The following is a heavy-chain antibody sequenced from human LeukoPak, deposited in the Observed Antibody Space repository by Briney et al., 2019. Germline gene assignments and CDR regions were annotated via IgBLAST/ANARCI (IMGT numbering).Heavy chain of an antibody. CDR1: GGSFSGYY. Sequence: PSETLSLTCAVYGGSFSGYYWSWIRQPPGKGLEWIGEINHSGSTNYNPSLKSRVTISVDKSKNQFSLKLSSVTAADTAVYYCARVSPQWLAFDYWGQGTLVTVSS. J-gene: IGHJ4*02. D-gene: IGHD6-19*01. CDR3: ARVSPQWLAFDY. CDR2: INHSGST. V-gene: IGHV4-34*01.